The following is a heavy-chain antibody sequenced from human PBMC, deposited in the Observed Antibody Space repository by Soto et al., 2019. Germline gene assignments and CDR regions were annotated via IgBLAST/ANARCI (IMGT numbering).Heavy chain of an antibody. J-gene: IGHJ6*04. Sequence: GESLKISCKGSGYSFTSYWIGWVRQMPGKGLEWMGIIYPGDSDTRYSPSFQGQVTTSADKSTSTAYLQRSSLKASPTAMYSCARPSVVTYYCGMDVWGKGTTVTVSS. D-gene: IGHD2-15*01. CDR1: GYSFTSYW. CDR3: ARPSVVTYYCGMDV. V-gene: IGHV5-51*01. CDR2: IYPGDSDT.